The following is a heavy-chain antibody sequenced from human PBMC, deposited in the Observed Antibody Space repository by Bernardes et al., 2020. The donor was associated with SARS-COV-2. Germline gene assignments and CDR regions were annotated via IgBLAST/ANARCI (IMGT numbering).Heavy chain of an antibody. Sequence: GSLRLSCAASGFTFSDYYMSWIRQAPGKGLEWVSYISSSGSTIYYADSVKGRFTISRDNAKNSLYLQMNSLRAEDTAVYYCARDQSSSYRYYYYYGMDVWGQGTTVTVSS. CDR2: ISSSGSTI. J-gene: IGHJ6*02. D-gene: IGHD6-6*01. CDR3: ARDQSSSYRYYYYYGMDV. CDR1: GFTFSDYY. V-gene: IGHV3-11*01.